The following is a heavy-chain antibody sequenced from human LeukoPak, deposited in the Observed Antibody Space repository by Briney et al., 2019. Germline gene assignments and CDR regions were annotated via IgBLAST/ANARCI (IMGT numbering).Heavy chain of an antibody. CDR2: IYYSGST. V-gene: IGHV4-31*03. D-gene: IGHD3-9*01. CDR3: ARGGSVLRYFDWFFDAFDI. CDR1: GGSISSGGYY. Sequence: SETLSLTCTVSGGSISSGGYYWSWIRQHPGKGLEWIGYIYYSGSTYYNPSLKSRVTISVDTSKNQFSLKLSSVTAADTAVYYCARGGSVLRYFDWFFDAFDIWGQGTMVTVSS. J-gene: IGHJ3*02.